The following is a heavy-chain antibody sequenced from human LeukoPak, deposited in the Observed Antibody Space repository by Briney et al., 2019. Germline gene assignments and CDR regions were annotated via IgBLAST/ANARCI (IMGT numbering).Heavy chain of an antibody. CDR3: ARDRFSGSYPLDY. CDR2: ISWNSGSI. V-gene: IGHV3-9*01. Sequence: PGGSLRLSCAASGFTFDDYAMHWVRQAPGKGLEWVSGISWNSGSIGYADSVKGRFTISRDNAKNSLYLQMNSLRAEDTAVYFCARDRFSGSYPLDYWGQGTLVTVSS. CDR1: GFTFDDYA. J-gene: IGHJ4*02. D-gene: IGHD1-26*01.